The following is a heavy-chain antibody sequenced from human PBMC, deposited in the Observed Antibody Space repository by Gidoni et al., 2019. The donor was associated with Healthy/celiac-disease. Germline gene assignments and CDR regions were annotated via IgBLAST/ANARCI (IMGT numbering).Heavy chain of an antibody. D-gene: IGHD1-26*01. CDR1: GGTFSSYT. Sequence: QVQLVQSGAEVKKPGSSVKVSCKASGGTFSSYTISWVRQAPGQGLEWMGRIIPILGIANYAQKFQGRVTITADKSTSTAYMELSSLRSEDTAVYYCASDDSGSYLGNYFDYWGQGTLVTVSS. CDR2: IIPILGIA. V-gene: IGHV1-69*02. J-gene: IGHJ4*02. CDR3: ASDDSGSYLGNYFDY.